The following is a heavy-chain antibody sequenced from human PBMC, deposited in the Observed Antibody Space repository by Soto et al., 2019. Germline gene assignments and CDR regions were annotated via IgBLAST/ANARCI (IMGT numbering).Heavy chain of an antibody. V-gene: IGHV3-30*03. D-gene: IGHD6-13*01. CDR1: GFTFSSYG. CDR2: ISYDGSNK. CDR3: AVEGDVASTDIAAAGNYHGMDV. J-gene: IGHJ6*02. Sequence: PGGSLRLSCAASGFTFSSYGMHWVRQAPGKGLEWVAVISYDGSNKYYADSVKGRFTISRDNSKNTLYLQMNSLRSEDTAVYYCAVEGDVASTDIAAAGNYHGMDVWGQGTTVTVSS.